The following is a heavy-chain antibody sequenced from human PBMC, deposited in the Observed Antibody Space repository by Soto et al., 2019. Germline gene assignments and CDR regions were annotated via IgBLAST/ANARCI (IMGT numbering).Heavy chain of an antibody. Sequence: ETLSLTCAVYGGSFSSYYWTWIRQAPGKGLEWIGEINHSGGTNYNSSLKSRVTISVDTSKNQFSLILYSVTAADTAVYYCARDRRYYHFWSGYQNERPYGMDVWGHGTTVTVSS. CDR2: INHSGGT. V-gene: IGHV4-34*01. CDR1: GGSFSSYY. CDR3: ARDRRYYHFWSGYQNERPYGMDV. D-gene: IGHD3-3*02. J-gene: IGHJ6*02.